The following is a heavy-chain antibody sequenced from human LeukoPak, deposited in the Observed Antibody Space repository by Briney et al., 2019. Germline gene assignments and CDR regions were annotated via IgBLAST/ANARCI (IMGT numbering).Heavy chain of an antibody. D-gene: IGHD3-22*01. CDR1: GYTFTGYY. J-gene: IGHJ4*02. CDR2: INPNSGGT. V-gene: IGHV1-2*02. Sequence: GASVKVSCKASGYTFTGYYMHWVRQAPGQGLEWMGWINPNSGGTNYAQKFQGRVTMTRDTSISTAYMELSRLRSDDTAVYYCARGKGYYYDSSGYPDYWGQGTLVTVSS. CDR3: ARGKGYYYDSSGYPDY.